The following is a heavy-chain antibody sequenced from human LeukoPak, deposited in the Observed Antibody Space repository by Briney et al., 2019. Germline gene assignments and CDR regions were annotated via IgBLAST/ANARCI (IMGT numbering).Heavy chain of an antibody. V-gene: IGHV3-66*01. D-gene: IGHD3-22*01. Sequence: GGSLRLSCAASGFTVSSNYMSWVRQAPGKGLEWVSVIYSGGSTYYADSVKGRFTISRDNSKNTLYLQMNSLRAEDTAVYYCARGSSGYPLDVWGQGTTVTVSS. CDR1: GFTVSSNY. J-gene: IGHJ6*02. CDR3: ARGSSGYPLDV. CDR2: IYSGGST.